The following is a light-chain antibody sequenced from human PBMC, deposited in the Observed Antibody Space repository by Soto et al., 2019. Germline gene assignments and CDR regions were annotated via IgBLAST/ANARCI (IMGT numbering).Light chain of an antibody. CDR3: PQRTHWPPSYT. J-gene: IGKJ2*01. CDR2: DAS. Sequence: EIVLTQSPATLSLSPGERATLSCRASQSVNIYLAWYQHKPGQAPRLLIYDASNRATGIPARFSGSGSGTDFTLTISSLEPEDFAIYYWPQRTHWPPSYTFGQGTKLEIK. CDR1: QSVNIY. V-gene: IGKV3-11*01.